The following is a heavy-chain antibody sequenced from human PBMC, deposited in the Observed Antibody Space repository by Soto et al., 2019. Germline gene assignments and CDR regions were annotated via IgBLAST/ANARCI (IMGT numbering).Heavy chain of an antibody. J-gene: IGHJ4*02. Sequence: GASVKVSCKVSGYTLTELSMHWVRQAPGKGLEWMGGFDPEDGETIYAQKFQGRVTMTGDTSTDTAYMELSSLRSEDTAVYYCATDRGHYSSSWYYFDYWGQGTLVTVSS. CDR3: ATDRGHYSSSWYYFDY. D-gene: IGHD6-13*01. V-gene: IGHV1-24*01. CDR2: FDPEDGET. CDR1: GYTLTELS.